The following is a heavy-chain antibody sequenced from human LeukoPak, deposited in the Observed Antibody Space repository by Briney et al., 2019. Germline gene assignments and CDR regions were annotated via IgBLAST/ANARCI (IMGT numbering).Heavy chain of an antibody. CDR2: ISSSGSTI. D-gene: IGHD3-10*02. V-gene: IGHV3-48*03. CDR3: AELGITMIGGV. CDR1: GFTFSSYE. Sequence: GALRLSCVASGFTFSSYEMNWVSQAPGKGLEWVSYISSSGSTIYYADSVKGRFTISRDNAKNSLYLQMNSLRAEDTAVYYCAELGITMIGGVWGKGTTVTISS. J-gene: IGHJ6*04.